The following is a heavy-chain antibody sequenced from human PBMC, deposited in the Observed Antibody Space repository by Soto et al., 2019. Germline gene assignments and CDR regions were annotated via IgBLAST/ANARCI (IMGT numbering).Heavy chain of an antibody. CDR2: ISYDGSNK. CDR1: GFTFSSYA. Sequence: LRLSCAASGFTFSSYAMHWVRQAPGKGLEWVAVISYDGSNKYYADSVKGRFTISRDNSKNTLYLQMNSLRAEDTAVYYCARDEGCSGGSCHARVYYYYYYGMDVWGQGTTVTVSS. J-gene: IGHJ6*02. D-gene: IGHD2-15*01. V-gene: IGHV3-30-3*01. CDR3: ARDEGCSGGSCHARVYYYYYYGMDV.